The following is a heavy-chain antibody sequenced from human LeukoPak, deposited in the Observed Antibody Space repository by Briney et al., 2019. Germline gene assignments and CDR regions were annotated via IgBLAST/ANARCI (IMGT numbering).Heavy chain of an antibody. V-gene: IGHV4-39*01. J-gene: IGHJ4*02. CDR1: GGSISSSSYS. CDR2: IYYSGST. D-gene: IGHD6-13*01. Sequence: SETLSLTCTVSGGSISSSSYSWRWLRQPPGTGLEWIGSIYYSGSTYYNPSLKSRVTISVDTSKNQFSLKLSSVTAADTAVYYCARRVRHEEGSSWSFDYWGQGTLVTVSS. CDR3: ARRVRHEEGSSWSFDY.